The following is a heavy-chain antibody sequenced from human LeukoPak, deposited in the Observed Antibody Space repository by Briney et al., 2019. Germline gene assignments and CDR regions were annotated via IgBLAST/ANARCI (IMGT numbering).Heavy chain of an antibody. D-gene: IGHD3-10*01. CDR1: GFTFSSYA. CDR3: ARDSIMVRGKGWFDP. Sequence: GGSLRLSCAASGFTFSSYAMHWVRQAPGKGLEWVAVISYDGSNKYYADSVKGRFTISRDNSKNTLYLQMNSLRAEDTAVYYCARDSIMVRGKGWFDPWGQGTLVSVSS. J-gene: IGHJ5*02. CDR2: ISYDGSNK. V-gene: IGHV3-30-3*01.